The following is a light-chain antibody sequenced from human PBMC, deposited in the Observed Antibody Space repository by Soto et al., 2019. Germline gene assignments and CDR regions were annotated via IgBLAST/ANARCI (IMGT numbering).Light chain of an antibody. CDR2: DAS. CDR1: QSVSGW. Sequence: DIQMTQSPSTLSASVGDTVTVTCRASQSVSGWLAWYQQKPGEAPKLLIYDASALPRAVPSRFSGSGSGTKFTLTIASLQPDDFATYYCQQYETLSGTFGQGTKVEI. J-gene: IGKJ1*01. CDR3: QQYETLSGT. V-gene: IGKV1-5*01.